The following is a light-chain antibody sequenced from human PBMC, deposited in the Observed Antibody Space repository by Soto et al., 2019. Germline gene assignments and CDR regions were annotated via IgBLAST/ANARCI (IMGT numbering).Light chain of an antibody. CDR1: SSNIGTNT. CDR2: SND. V-gene: IGLV1-44*01. Sequence: QSVLTQPPSASGTPGQRVPISCSGGSSNIGTNTVNWYQHLPGTAPKLLIFSNDERPSGVPDRFSGSKSGTSASLAISGLQSDDEADYYCATWDDSLNGVVFGGGTKLIVL. CDR3: ATWDDSLNGVV. J-gene: IGLJ2*01.